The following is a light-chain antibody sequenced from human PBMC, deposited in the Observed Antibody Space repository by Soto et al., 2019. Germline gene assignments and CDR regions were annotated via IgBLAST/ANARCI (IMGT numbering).Light chain of an antibody. CDR2: GAS. CDR3: QQYGT. Sequence: EIVLTQSPGTLSLSPGERATLSCRASQSVSSSYLAWYQQKPGQAPRLLIYGASSRATGIPDRFSGSGSGTVFTLTISRLEPEDFEVYSCQQYGTFGQGTKV. CDR1: QSVSSSY. J-gene: IGKJ1*01. V-gene: IGKV3-20*01.